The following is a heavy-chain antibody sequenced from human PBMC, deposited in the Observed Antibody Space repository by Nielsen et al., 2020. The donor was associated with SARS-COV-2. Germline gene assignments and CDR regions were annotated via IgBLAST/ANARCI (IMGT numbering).Heavy chain of an antibody. CDR2: IWYDGSEI. V-gene: IGHV3-33*01. D-gene: IGHD6-13*01. CDR3: TRAPYSSSDFDF. CDR1: GFTFGSYG. Sequence: GGSLRLSCAASGFTFGSYGMHWVRQAPGKGLEWLAVIWYDGSEIYYADSVNGRFTISRDTSKNTLYLQMNSLRVEDTAVYYCTRAPYSSSDFDFWGQGTLVTVSS. J-gene: IGHJ4*02.